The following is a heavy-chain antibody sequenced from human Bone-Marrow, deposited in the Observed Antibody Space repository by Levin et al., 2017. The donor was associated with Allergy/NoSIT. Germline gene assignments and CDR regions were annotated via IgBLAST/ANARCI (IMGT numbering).Heavy chain of an antibody. Sequence: SGESLKISCAASGFTFSSYWMSWVRQAPGKGLEWVANIKQDGSEKYYVDSVKGRFTISRDNAKNSLYLQMNSLRAEDTAVYYCARDRGGSYYFYYYGMDGWGQGTTVTVSS. CDR1: GFTFSSYW. CDR2: IKQDGSEK. V-gene: IGHV3-7*01. D-gene: IGHD1-26*01. J-gene: IGHJ6*02. CDR3: ARDRGGSYYFYYYGMDG.